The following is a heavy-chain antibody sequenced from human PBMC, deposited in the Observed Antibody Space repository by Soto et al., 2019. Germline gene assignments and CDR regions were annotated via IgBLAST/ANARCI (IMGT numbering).Heavy chain of an antibody. J-gene: IGHJ6*02. V-gene: IGHV3-21*01. D-gene: IGHD6-19*01. CDR1: GFTFSSYS. CDR3: AREVAVAAYYYYGMDV. Sequence: GGSLRLSCAASGFTFSSYSMNWVRQAPGKGLEWVSSISSSSSYIYYADSVKGRFTISRDNAKNSLYLQMNSLRAEDTAVYYCAREVAVAAYYYYGMDVWGQGTTVTVSS. CDR2: ISSSSSYI.